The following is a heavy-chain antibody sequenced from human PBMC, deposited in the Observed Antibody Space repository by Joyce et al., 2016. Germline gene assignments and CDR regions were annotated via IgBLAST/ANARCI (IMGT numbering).Heavy chain of an antibody. J-gene: IGHJ6*02. CDR2: ISGDRRFI. CDR1: GFMFGTSS. D-gene: IGHD2-21*01. Sequence: EVQLVESGGGLVKPGGSLKISCAASGFMFGTSSMSWFRQAPGKGLEWVSAISGDRRFIFHAASVRGRFAVSRDNAENSLYLQMKSLRVEDTAVYFCARGGLVYDYSMDVWGQGTTVIVSS. V-gene: IGHV3-21*02. CDR3: ARGGLVYDYSMDV.